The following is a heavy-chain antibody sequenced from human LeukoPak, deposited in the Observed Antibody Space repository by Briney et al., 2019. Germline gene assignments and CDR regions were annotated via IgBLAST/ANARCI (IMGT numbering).Heavy chain of an antibody. CDR1: GGSISSSSYY. Sequence: SETLSLTCTVSGGSISSSSYYWGWIRQPPGKGLEWIGRIYYSGSTYYNPSLKSRVTISVDTSKNQFSLKLSSVTAADTAVYYCAKTKKYCTNGVCGGFDPWGQGTLVTVSS. D-gene: IGHD2-8*01. CDR3: AKTKKYCTNGVCGGFDP. J-gene: IGHJ5*02. CDR2: IYYSGST. V-gene: IGHV4-39*07.